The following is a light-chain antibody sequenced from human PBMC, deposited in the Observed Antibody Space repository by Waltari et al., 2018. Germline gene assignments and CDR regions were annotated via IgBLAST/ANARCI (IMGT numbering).Light chain of an antibody. CDR3: QQHNTNPYT. CDR1: QDINTY. V-gene: IGKV1-6*01. J-gene: IGKJ3*01. Sequence: IQMNQSAFSLSASVGERVHHTCRASQDINTYLAWYQHRPGNAPSLLIYKASILHHGVPSRFSCRGSGTDFTLTISSLQPEDFATYFCQQHNTNPYTFGPGTTVDI. CDR2: KAS.